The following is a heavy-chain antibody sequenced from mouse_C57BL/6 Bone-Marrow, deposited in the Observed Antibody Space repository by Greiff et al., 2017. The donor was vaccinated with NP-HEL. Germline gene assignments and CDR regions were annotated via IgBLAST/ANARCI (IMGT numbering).Heavy chain of an antibody. J-gene: IGHJ4*01. CDR1: GFNIKNTY. Sequence: DVKLQESVAELVRPGASVKLSCTASGFNIKNTYMHWVKQRPEQGLEWIGRIDPANGNTKYAPKFQGKATITADTSSNTAYLQLSSLTSEDTAIYYCASRGVGGGYYYAMDYWGQGTSVTVSS. CDR2: IDPANGNT. D-gene: IGHD1-1*01. V-gene: IGHV14-3*01. CDR3: ASRGVGGGYYYAMDY.